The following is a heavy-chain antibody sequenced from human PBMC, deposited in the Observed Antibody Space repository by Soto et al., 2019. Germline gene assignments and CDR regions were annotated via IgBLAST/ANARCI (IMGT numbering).Heavy chain of an antibody. Sequence: ASVKVSCKTSGYTFTDYCMHWVRQAPGQGLEWMGWINPNSGGTIYAQKFQGRVTMTRDTSISTANVELSRLRSDDTAVYYCARGRGYCSGTSCYIDAFDIWGQGTMVTVSS. D-gene: IGHD2-2*03. CDR1: GYTFTDYC. V-gene: IGHV1-2*02. CDR2: INPNSGGT. CDR3: ARGRGYCSGTSCYIDAFDI. J-gene: IGHJ3*02.